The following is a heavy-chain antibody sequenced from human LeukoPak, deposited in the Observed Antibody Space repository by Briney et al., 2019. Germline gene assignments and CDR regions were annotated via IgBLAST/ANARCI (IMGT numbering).Heavy chain of an antibody. CDR1: GGSISSYY. CDR2: IYYSGST. J-gene: IGHJ4*02. D-gene: IGHD2-21*02. V-gene: IGHV4-59*08. Sequence: SETLSLTCTVSGGSISSYYWSWIRQPPGKGLEWIGYIYYSGSTNYNPSPKSRVTISVDTSKNQFSLKLSSVTAADTAVYYCASTAYCGGDCYPDIFDYWGQGTLVTVSS. CDR3: ASTAYCGGDCYPDIFDY.